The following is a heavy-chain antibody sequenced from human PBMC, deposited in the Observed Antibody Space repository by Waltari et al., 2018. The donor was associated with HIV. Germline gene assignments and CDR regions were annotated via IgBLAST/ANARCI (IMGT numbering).Heavy chain of an antibody. Sequence: QVQLVQSGSELKKPGASVKLSCKASGYTFTKYPMNWGRQAPGQGLEWMGWINTNTGNPTYAQGFTGRLVFSLDTSVSTTYLQISSLKAEDTAVYYCVRSGDNNRNDFWGQGTLVTVSS. CDR2: INTNTGNP. D-gene: IGHD3-9*01. CDR3: VRSGDNNRNDF. CDR1: GYTFTKYP. J-gene: IGHJ4*02. V-gene: IGHV7-4-1*02.